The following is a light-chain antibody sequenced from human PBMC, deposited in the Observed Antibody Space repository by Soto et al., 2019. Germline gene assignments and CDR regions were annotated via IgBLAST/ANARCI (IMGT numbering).Light chain of an antibody. CDR1: QSISSW. CDR3: QQYTSYSWT. V-gene: IGKV1-5*01. Sequence: DIQMTQSPSTVSASVGERVTITCRASQSISSWLAWYQQKPGKAPNLLIYDASSMESGVPSRFSGSGSGTEFTLTISSLQPDDFATAYCQQYTSYSWTFGQGT. CDR2: DAS. J-gene: IGKJ1*01.